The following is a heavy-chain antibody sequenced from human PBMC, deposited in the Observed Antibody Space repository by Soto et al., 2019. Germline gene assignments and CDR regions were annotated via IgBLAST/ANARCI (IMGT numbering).Heavy chain of an antibody. CDR1: GGTFSSYT. CDR3: ARGGLSGYYDSSGYYPFDY. V-gene: IGHV1-69*02. Sequence: GASVKVSCKASGGTFSSYTISWVRQAPGQGLEWMGRIIPTLGIANYAQKFQGRVTITADKSTSTAYMELSSLRSEDTAVYYCARGGLSGYYDSSGYYPFDYWGQGTLVTVSS. J-gene: IGHJ4*02. D-gene: IGHD3-22*01. CDR2: IIPTLGIA.